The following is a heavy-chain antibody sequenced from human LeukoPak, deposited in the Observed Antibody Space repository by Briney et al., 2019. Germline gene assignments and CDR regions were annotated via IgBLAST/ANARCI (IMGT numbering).Heavy chain of an antibody. Sequence: QPGRSLRLSCAASGFTFSSYGMHWVRPAPGKGLEWVAVIWYDGSNKYYADSVKGRFTISRDNSKNTLYLQMNSLRAEDTAVYYCARGPYSSSSWYYYGMDVWGKGTAVTVSS. V-gene: IGHV3-33*01. CDR3: ARGPYSSSSWYYYGMDV. CDR2: IWYDGSNK. J-gene: IGHJ6*04. D-gene: IGHD6-13*01. CDR1: GFTFSSYG.